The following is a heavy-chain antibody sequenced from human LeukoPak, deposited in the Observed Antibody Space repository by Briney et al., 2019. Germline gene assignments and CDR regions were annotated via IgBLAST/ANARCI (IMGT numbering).Heavy chain of an antibody. Sequence: SETLSLTCAVYGGSFSGYYWSWIRQPPGKGLEWIGEINHSGSTNYNPSLKSRVTISVDTSKNQFSLKLSSVTAADTAVYYCARGITIFGVVSRVLSMDVWGKGTTVTVSS. CDR3: ARGITIFGVVSRVLSMDV. CDR2: INHSGST. CDR1: GGSFSGYY. V-gene: IGHV4-34*01. D-gene: IGHD3-3*01. J-gene: IGHJ6*03.